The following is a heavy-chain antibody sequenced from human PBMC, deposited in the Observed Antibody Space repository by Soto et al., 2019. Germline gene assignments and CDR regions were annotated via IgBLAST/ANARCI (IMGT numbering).Heavy chain of an antibody. V-gene: IGHV1-24*01. Sequence: ASVKVSCKVSGYTLTELSMHWVRQAPGKGLEWMGGFDPEDGETIYAQKFQGRVTMTEDTSTDTAYMELSSLRSEDTAVYYCATIYYASSGYYSFGYDYWGQGTLVTVYS. CDR2: FDPEDGET. J-gene: IGHJ4*02. CDR3: ATIYYASSGYYSFGYDY. CDR1: GYTLTELS. D-gene: IGHD3-22*01.